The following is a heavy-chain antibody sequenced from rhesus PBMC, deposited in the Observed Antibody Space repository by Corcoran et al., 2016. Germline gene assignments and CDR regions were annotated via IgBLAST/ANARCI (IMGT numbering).Heavy chain of an antibody. CDR1: GGSISSSYYY. CDR3: ARVTVAAYYFDY. Sequence: QLQLQESGPGLVKPSETLSVTCAVSGGSISSSYYYWSWIRPPPGKGLEWIGYITYSGSTSYNPSLKSRVTISRDTSKNQFSLKLSSVTAADTAVYYCARVTVAAYYFDYWGQGVLVTVSS. J-gene: IGHJ4*01. D-gene: IGHD4-29*01. CDR2: ITYSGST. V-gene: IGHV4-122*02.